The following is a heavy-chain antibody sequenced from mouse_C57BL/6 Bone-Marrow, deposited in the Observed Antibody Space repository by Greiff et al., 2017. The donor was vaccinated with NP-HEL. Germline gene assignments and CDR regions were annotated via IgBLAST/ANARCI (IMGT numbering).Heavy chain of an antibody. CDR3: TRAYYDYDRPADY. CDR1: GYTFTSYW. Sequence: VQLQQSGTVLARPGASVKMSCKTSGYTFTSYWMHWVKQRPGQGLEWIGAIYPGNSDTSYNQKFKGKAQLTAVTSATTAYMELSSLTNEDSAVYYCTRAYYDYDRPADYWGQGTTLTVSS. V-gene: IGHV1-5*01. J-gene: IGHJ2*01. D-gene: IGHD2-4*01. CDR2: IYPGNSDT.